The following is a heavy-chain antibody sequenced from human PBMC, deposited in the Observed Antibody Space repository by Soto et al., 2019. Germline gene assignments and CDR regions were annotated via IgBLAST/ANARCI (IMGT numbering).Heavy chain of an antibody. Sequence: GESLKISCKGSGYSFTSYWIDWVRQMPGKGLEWMGIIYPGDSDTRYSPSFQGQVTISADKSISTAYLQWSSLKASDTAMYYCARHRAIAVAGTKYYYYGMDVWGQGTKVTVSS. D-gene: IGHD6-19*01. CDR3: ARHRAIAVAGTKYYYYGMDV. CDR1: GYSFTSYW. V-gene: IGHV5-51*01. CDR2: IYPGDSDT. J-gene: IGHJ6*02.